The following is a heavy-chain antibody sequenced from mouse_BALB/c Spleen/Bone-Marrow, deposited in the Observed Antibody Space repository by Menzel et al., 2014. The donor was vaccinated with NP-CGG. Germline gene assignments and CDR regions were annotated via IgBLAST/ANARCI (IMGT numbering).Heavy chain of an antibody. V-gene: IGHV14-1*02. D-gene: IGHD1-1*01. Sequence: DVHLVESGAELVRPGALVKLSCKASGFNIKDYYMHWVKQRPEQGLEWIGWIDPENGNTIYDPKFQGKASITADTSSNTAYLQPSSLTSEDTAVYYCASYYGSSYDYFDYWGQGTTLTVSS. J-gene: IGHJ2*01. CDR2: IDPENGNT. CDR1: GFNIKDYY. CDR3: ASYYGSSYDYFDY.